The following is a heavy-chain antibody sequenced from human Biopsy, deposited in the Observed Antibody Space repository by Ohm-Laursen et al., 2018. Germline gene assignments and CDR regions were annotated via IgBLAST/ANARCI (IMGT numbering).Heavy chain of an antibody. CDR3: AKTGGGGSCYPR. V-gene: IGHV3-23*01. Sequence: SLRLSCAAPGFTFSSYDMSWVRQAPGKGLEWVSSIRGSGDSTNYAASVKGRFTISRDNSKNTLFLQMNSLRAEDTAVYYCAKTGGGGSCYPRWGQGTLVTVSS. D-gene: IGHD2-15*01. J-gene: IGHJ4*02. CDR2: IRGSGDST. CDR1: GFTFSSYD.